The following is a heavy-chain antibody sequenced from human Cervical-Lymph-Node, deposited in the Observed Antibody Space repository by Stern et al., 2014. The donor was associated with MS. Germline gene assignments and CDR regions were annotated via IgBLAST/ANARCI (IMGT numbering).Heavy chain of an antibody. V-gene: IGHV1-3*05. J-gene: IGHJ4*02. CDR1: GSRVPSYA. CDR2: INAGNGDT. Sequence: QVQLVQSGAEEKKPGASVKISCQPSGSRVPSYAIHWVRQAPGQRLEGMGWINAGNGDTKYSQNFQGRVTITRDTTATTASMDLSSLRSEDTAVYYCALSMGYRTSFDYWGQGTLVTVSS. CDR3: ALSMGYRTSFDY. D-gene: IGHD5-18*01.